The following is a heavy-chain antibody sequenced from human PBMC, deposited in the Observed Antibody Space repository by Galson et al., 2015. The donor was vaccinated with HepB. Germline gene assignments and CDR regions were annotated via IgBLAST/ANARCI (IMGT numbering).Heavy chain of an antibody. V-gene: IGHV1-24*01. J-gene: IGHJ4*02. CDR1: GYTLTELS. CDR3: AVWVIAAGDGAIDY. CDR2: FDPEDGET. Sequence: SVKVSCKVSGYTLTELSMHWVRQAPGKGLEWMGGFDPEDGETIYAQKFQGRVTMTEDTSTDTAYMELSSLRSEDTAVYYCAVWVIAAGDGAIDYWGQGTLVTVSS. D-gene: IGHD6-13*01.